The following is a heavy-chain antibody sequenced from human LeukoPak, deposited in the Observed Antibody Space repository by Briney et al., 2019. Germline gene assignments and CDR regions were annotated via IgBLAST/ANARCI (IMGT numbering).Heavy chain of an antibody. V-gene: IGHV1-18*01. J-gene: IGHJ4*02. CDR1: GYTFNRYG. Sequence: ASVKVSCKASGYTFNRYGITWVRQAPGQGLEWMGWISLHNGNTMYAQKFQGRATMTTDTATRTAYMELRSLRSDDTAVYYCARRSGSLDLLGYWGQGTLVTVSS. CDR2: ISLHNGNT. D-gene: IGHD1-26*01. CDR3: ARRSGSLDLLGY.